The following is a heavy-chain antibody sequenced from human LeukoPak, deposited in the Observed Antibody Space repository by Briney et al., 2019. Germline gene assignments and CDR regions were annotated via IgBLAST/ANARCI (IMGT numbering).Heavy chain of an antibody. CDR3: AKDLDTIPPDAFDI. CDR1: GFTFSNYG. J-gene: IGHJ3*02. CDR2: ISYDGSNK. D-gene: IGHD5-24*01. Sequence: QSGGSLRLSCAASGFTFSNYGMHWVRQAPGKGLEWVAVISYDGSNKFYADSVKGRFTISRDNSKNTLYLQMNSLRAEDTAVYYCAKDLDTIPPDAFDIWGQGTMVTVSS. V-gene: IGHV3-30*18.